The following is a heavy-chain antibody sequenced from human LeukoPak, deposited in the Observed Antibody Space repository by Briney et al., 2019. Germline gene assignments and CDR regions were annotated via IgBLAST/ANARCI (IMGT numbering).Heavy chain of an antibody. D-gene: IGHD4-17*01. CDR1: GYTFTSYG. CDR2: IIPIFGTA. Sequence: SVKVSCKASGYTFTSYGISWVRQAPGQGLEWMGGIIPIFGTANYAQKFQGRVTITADESTSTAYMELSSLRSEDTAVYYCAINRQDYGDYFRLDYYYYGMDVWGQGTTVTVSS. J-gene: IGHJ6*02. V-gene: IGHV1-69*13. CDR3: AINRQDYGDYFRLDYYYYGMDV.